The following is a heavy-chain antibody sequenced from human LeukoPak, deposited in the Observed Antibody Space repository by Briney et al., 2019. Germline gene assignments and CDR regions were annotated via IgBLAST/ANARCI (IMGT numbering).Heavy chain of an antibody. CDR3: ARDGGYSGYGPFDY. D-gene: IGHD5-12*01. CDR1: GYTFTNYA. CDR2: INTNTGIP. Sequence: ASVKVSCKASGYTFTNYAMNWVRQAPGQGLEWMGWINTNTGIPTYAQGFTGRFVVSLDTSVSTAYLQITSLKAEDTAVYYCARDGGYSGYGPFDYWGQGTLVTVSS. V-gene: IGHV7-4-1*02. J-gene: IGHJ4*02.